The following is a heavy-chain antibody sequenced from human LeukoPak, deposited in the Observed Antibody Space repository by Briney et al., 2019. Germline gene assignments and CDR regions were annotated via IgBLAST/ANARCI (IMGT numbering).Heavy chain of an antibody. J-gene: IGHJ4*02. D-gene: IGHD6-13*01. CDR3: AREPGIAAADHFDY. CDR1: VGSISSSSYY. Sequence: PSETLSLTCTVSVGSISSSSYYWGWIRQPPGKGLEWIGSIYYSGSTYYTPSLKSRVTISVDTSKNQFSLKLSSVTAADTAVYYCAREPGIAAADHFDYWGQGTLVTVSS. CDR2: IYYSGST. V-gene: IGHV4-39*02.